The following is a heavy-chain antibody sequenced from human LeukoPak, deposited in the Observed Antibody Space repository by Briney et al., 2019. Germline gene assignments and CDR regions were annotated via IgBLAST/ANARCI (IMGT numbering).Heavy chain of an antibody. Sequence: SETLSLTCTVSGGSVSSYYWSWIRQPPGKGLEWIGYIYYSGSTNYNPSLKSRVTISVDRSKNQFSLKLSSVTAADTAVYYCARGGIAAAGTRAFDIWGQGTMVTVSS. V-gene: IGHV4-59*02. CDR3: ARGGIAAAGTRAFDI. D-gene: IGHD6-13*01. CDR1: GGSVSSYY. J-gene: IGHJ3*02. CDR2: IYYSGST.